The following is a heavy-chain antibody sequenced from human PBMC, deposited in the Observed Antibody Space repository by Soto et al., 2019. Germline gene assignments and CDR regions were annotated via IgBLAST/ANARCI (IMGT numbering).Heavy chain of an antibody. Sequence: ASVKVSCKASGYTFTSYYMHWVRQAPGQGLEWMGIINPSGGSTSYAQKFQGRVTMTRDTSTSTVYMELSSLRSEDTAVYYCARIDNYYDSSGEARYDAFDIWGQGTMVT. D-gene: IGHD3-22*01. CDR3: ARIDNYYDSSGEARYDAFDI. CDR2: INPSGGST. J-gene: IGHJ3*02. V-gene: IGHV1-46*01. CDR1: GYTFTSYY.